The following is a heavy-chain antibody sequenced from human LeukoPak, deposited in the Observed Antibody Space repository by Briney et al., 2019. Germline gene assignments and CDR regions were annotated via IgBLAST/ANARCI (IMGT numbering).Heavy chain of an antibody. J-gene: IGHJ5*02. Sequence: GGSLRLSCAASGFTFSSYAMSWVRQAPGKGLEWVAVISYDGSNKYYADSVKGRFTISRDNSKNTLYLQMNSLRAEDTAVYYCARDENDFWSGPGWFDPWGQGTLVTVSS. CDR2: ISYDGSNK. CDR3: ARDENDFWSGPGWFDP. D-gene: IGHD3-3*01. V-gene: IGHV3-30-3*01. CDR1: GFTFSSYA.